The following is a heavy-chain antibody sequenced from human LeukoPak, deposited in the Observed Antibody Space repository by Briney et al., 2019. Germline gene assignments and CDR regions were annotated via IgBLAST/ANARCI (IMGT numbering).Heavy chain of an antibody. D-gene: IGHD6-19*01. J-gene: IGHJ4*02. CDR3: AKDIGSGWSFDY. CDR2: IKGNGDTT. CDR1: GFTFHNYA. V-gene: IGHV3-43*02. Sequence: GGSLRLFCAASGFTFHNYAMHWVRQAPGKGLEWVSLIKGNGDTTYNADSVKGRFTISRDNSKNSLYLQINSLRTEDTALYYCAKDIGSGWSFDYWGQGTLVTVSS.